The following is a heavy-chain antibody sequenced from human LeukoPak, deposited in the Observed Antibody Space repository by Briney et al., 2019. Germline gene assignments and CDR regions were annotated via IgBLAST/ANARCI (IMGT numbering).Heavy chain of an antibody. CDR2: IKRETDGGTT. Sequence: GGSLRLSCAGSGFAFSNAWMSWVRQDPGKGLEWVGRIKRETDGGTTDYAAPVKGRFTISRDDSKNTLYLQMDSLKTEDTAVYYCTTEGYSYGYHAFDIWGQGTMVTVSS. V-gene: IGHV3-15*01. CDR1: GFAFSNAW. J-gene: IGHJ3*02. CDR3: TTEGYSYGYHAFDI. D-gene: IGHD5-18*01.